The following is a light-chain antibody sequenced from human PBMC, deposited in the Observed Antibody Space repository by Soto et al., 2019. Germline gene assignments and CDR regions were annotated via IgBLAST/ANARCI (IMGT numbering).Light chain of an antibody. CDR3: QQYAGPPTT. J-gene: IGKJ5*01. CDR2: GAS. V-gene: IGKV3-20*01. Sequence: IVLTPSPRTLSLSPGDRATLSCRASQTVSNNYLAWCQQKPGQAPRVIMYGASRRATGIPDRFSGGGSGTDFTLTISRLEPEDFAVYFCQQYAGPPTTFGQGTRLEI. CDR1: QTVSNNY.